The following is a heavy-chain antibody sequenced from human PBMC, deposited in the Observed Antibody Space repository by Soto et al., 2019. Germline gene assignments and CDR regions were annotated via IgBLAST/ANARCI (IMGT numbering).Heavy chain of an antibody. D-gene: IGHD6-19*01. CDR2: ISYDGSNE. J-gene: IGHJ6*02. CDR1: GFTFSSYA. V-gene: IGHV3-30-3*01. Sequence: QVQLVESGGGVVQPGRSLRLSCAASGFTFSSYAMHWVRQAPGKGLEWVAVISYDGSNEYYADSVKGRFTISRDNSKNTLYLHMNSLRPEDTAVYYCARGGSGWYKDGMDVWGQGTTVTVSS. CDR3: ARGGSGWYKDGMDV.